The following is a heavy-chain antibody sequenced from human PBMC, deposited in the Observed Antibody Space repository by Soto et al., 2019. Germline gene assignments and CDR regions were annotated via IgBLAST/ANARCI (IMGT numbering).Heavy chain of an antibody. Sequence: PSETLSLTCTVSGGSVSSGSFYWSWIRRPPGKGLEWIGYFYDSGSTNYNPSLRSRVTMSVDTSKNQFSLKLSPVTAADTAVYYCAASAPPATNYYYAMDVWGQGTTVTVSS. CDR2: FYDSGST. CDR3: AASAPPATNYYYAMDV. V-gene: IGHV4-61*01. CDR1: GGSVSSGSFY. D-gene: IGHD5-12*01. J-gene: IGHJ6*02.